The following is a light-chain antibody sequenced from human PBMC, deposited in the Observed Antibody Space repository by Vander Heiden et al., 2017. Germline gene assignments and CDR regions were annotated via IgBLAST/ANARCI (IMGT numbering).Light chain of an antibody. CDR3: RQALQTPQT. CDR2: WGS. Sequence: DIVMTQSPLSLPVTPAEQASISCRSSQSLLHSNGYNYLDWYLQKPGQSPQLLIYWGSNRASGVPDRFSGSGSGTDFTLKSSRVEAEDVGVYYCRQALQTPQTIGHGTQVDIK. V-gene: IGKV2-28*01. CDR1: QSLLHSNGYNY. J-gene: IGKJ3*01.